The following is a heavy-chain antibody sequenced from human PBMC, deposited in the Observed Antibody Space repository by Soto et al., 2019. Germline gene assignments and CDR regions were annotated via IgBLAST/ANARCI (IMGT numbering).Heavy chain of an antibody. V-gene: IGHV1-69*02. Sequence: SVKASCKASGGTFSSYSFTWVRHAPGQGLEWMGRIIPILDIANYAQKFQGRVTITADKSTSTAYMELSSLRSEDTAVYYCARGADYGDYFEYWGQGTLVTVSS. CDR1: GGTFSSYS. D-gene: IGHD4-17*01. CDR2: IIPILDIA. CDR3: ARGADYGDYFEY. J-gene: IGHJ4*02.